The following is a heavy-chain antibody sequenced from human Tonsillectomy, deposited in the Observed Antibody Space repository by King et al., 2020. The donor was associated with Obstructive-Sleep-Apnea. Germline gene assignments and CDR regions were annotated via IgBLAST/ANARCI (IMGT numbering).Heavy chain of an antibody. CDR1: GASISGNY. V-gene: IGHV4-4*07. CDR2: IYGGSV. D-gene: IGHD3-10*01. Sequence: QLQESGPGLVEPSETLSLTCTVSGASISGNYWSWIRQPAGKGLEWIGRIYGGSVNYKPSLESRVTISEDTSKNQFSLRLTSVTAADTAMYYCARDHRWFGELLNAFDIWGQGSMVTVSS. J-gene: IGHJ3*02. CDR3: ARDHRWFGELLNAFDI.